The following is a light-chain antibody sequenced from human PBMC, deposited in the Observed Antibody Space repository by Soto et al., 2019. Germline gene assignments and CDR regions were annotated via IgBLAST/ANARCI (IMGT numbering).Light chain of an antibody. CDR3: LQDYYYPYT. Sequence: DIQLTQSPSLLSASVGDRVTITCRASQGISTSLAWYQQKPGKAPKLLIYAASTVQSGVPSRFSGSGSGTDFTLTISSLQPEDFATFYCLQDYYYPYTFGQGTKLEIK. J-gene: IGKJ2*01. CDR2: AAS. CDR1: QGISTS. V-gene: IGKV1-9*01.